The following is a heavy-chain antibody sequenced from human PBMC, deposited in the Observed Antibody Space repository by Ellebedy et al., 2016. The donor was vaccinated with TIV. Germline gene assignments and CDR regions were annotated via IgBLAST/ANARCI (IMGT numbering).Heavy chain of an antibody. Sequence: AASVKVSCKASGYIFTTYGMHWVRQAPGQSLEWMGWINAGNGNTKYSENFQGRVTITRDTSATTAYMELSSLRSEDTAVYFCARDGRVGNSAWNRYWYFDLWGRGTLVTVSS. J-gene: IGHJ2*01. V-gene: IGHV1-3*01. CDR1: GYIFTTYG. CDR2: INAGNGNT. D-gene: IGHD6-19*01. CDR3: ARDGRVGNSAWNRYWYFDL.